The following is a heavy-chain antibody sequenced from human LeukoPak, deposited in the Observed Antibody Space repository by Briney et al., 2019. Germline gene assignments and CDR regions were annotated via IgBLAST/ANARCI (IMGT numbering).Heavy chain of an antibody. CDR2: ISVYNGNT. CDR3: VRDLKRSRARWENLGFDP. D-gene: IGHD1-26*01. J-gene: IGHJ5*02. CDR1: GYTFTSYG. Sequence: ASVKVSCEASGYTFTSYGISWVRQAPGQGLEWMGWISVYNGNTNYAQKLQGRVTMTTDTSTSTAYMELRSLRSDDTAVYYCVRDLKRSRARWENLGFDPWGQGTLVTVSS. V-gene: IGHV1-18*01.